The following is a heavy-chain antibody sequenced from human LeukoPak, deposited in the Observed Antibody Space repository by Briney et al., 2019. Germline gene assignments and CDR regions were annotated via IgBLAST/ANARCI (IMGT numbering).Heavy chain of an antibody. D-gene: IGHD3-22*01. CDR2: INPNSGGT. J-gene: IGHJ5*02. CDR1: GYTFTGYY. Sequence: ASVQVSCKGFGYTFTGYYMHWVRPAPGQGLEWMGWINPNSGGTNYAQKLQGRVTMTRDTSIITAYMELSRLTSDDTAVYYCARVDSSTYSSPFDPWGQGTLVTVSS. V-gene: IGHV1-2*02. CDR3: ARVDSSTYSSPFDP.